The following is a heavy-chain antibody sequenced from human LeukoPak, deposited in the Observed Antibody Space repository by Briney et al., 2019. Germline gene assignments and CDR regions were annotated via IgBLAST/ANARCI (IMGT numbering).Heavy chain of an antibody. D-gene: IGHD2-21*01. Sequence: SETLSLTCTVSGGPISSYYWSWIRQPPGKGLEWIGYIYFSGDTNCNPSLKNRVTMSVDMSKNRFSLRLSSVTAADTAVYYCARASGLAPAYYYFDYWGQGTLVTVSS. CDR3: ARASGLAPAYYYFDY. CDR2: IYFSGDT. J-gene: IGHJ4*02. CDR1: GGPISSYY. V-gene: IGHV4-59*01.